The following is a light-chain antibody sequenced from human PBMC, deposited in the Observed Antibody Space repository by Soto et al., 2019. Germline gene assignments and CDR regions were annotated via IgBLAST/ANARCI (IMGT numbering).Light chain of an antibody. CDR1: SRDVGSYNL. V-gene: IGLV2-23*01. Sequence: QSALTQPASVSGSPEQSITISCTGTSRDVGSYNLVSWYQQHPGKAPKVMIYEATKRPSGVSNRFSGSKSGNTASLTISGLQSEDEDDYYCCAYAGSGTVVFGGGTKLTVL. CDR3: CAYAGSGTVV. CDR2: EAT. J-gene: IGLJ3*02.